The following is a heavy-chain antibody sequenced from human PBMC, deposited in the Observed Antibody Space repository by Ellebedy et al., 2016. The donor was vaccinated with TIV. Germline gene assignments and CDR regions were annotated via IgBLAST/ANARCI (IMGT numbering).Heavy chain of an antibody. Sequence: SVKVSXXASGGTFSSYAISWVRQAPGQGLEWMGGIIPIFGTANYAQKFQGRVTITADKSTSTAYMELSSLRSEDTAVYYCARARGSYDYIWGSFRLYYFDYWGQGTLVTVSS. J-gene: IGHJ4*02. CDR2: IIPIFGTA. V-gene: IGHV1-69*06. CDR3: ARARGSYDYIWGSFRLYYFDY. CDR1: GGTFSSYA. D-gene: IGHD3-16*02.